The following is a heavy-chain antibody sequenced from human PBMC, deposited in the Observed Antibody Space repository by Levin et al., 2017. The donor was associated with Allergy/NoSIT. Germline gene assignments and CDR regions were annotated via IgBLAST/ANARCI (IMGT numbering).Heavy chain of an antibody. D-gene: IGHD5-18*01. CDR3: ARDPGTIGYSYGLFDY. CDR2: IYYSGST. V-gene: IGHV4-30-4*02. J-gene: IGHJ4*02. CDR1: GGSISSGDYY. Sequence: PSETLSLTCTVSGGSISSGDYYWSWIRQPPGKGLEWIGYIYYSGSTYYNPSLKSRVTISVDTSKNQFSLKLSSVTAADTAVYYCARDPGTIGYSYGLFDYWGQGTLVTVSS.